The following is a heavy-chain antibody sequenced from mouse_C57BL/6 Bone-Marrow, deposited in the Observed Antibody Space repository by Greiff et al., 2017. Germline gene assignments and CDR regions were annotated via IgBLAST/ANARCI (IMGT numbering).Heavy chain of an antibody. CDR3: ARRRTYSNYGLFDY. V-gene: IGHV1-69*01. Sequence: QVQLQQPGAELVMPGASVKLSCKASGYTFTSYWMHWVKQRPGQGLEWIGEIAPSDSCTNYNQKFKGKSTLTVDKSSSTAYMQLSSLTSEDSAVYYGARRRTYSNYGLFDYWGQGTTRTVSS. CDR1: GYTFTSYW. CDR2: IAPSDSCT. J-gene: IGHJ2*01. D-gene: IGHD2-5*01.